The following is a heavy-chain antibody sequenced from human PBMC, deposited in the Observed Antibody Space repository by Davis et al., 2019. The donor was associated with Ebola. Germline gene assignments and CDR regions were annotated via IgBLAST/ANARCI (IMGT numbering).Heavy chain of an antibody. J-gene: IGHJ5*02. D-gene: IGHD2-15*01. CDR1: GFTFSNYA. Sequence: GESLKISCAASGFTFSNYAMSWVRQAPGKGLEWVSGISGSGATTYYADSVKGRFTISRDNAKNSLYLQMNSLRAEDTAVYYCARGTYCSGGSCYWLNWFDPWGQGTLVTVSS. CDR3: ARGTYCSGGSCYWLNWFDP. V-gene: IGHV3-23*01. CDR2: ISGSGATT.